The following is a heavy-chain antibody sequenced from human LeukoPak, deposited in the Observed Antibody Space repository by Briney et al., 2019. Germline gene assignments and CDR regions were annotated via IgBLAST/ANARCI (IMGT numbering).Heavy chain of an antibody. CDR2: ISSSGSTI. D-gene: IGHD3-3*01. CDR1: GFTFSDYY. V-gene: IGHV3-11*01. J-gene: IGHJ4*02. CDR3: ARGSYDFWSGYYTGSDY. Sequence: GGSLRLSCAASGFTFSDYYMSWIRQAPGKGLEWVPYISSSGSTIYYADSVKGRFTISRDNAKNSLYLQMNSLRAGDTAVYYCARGSYDFWSGYYTGSDYWGQGTLVTVSS.